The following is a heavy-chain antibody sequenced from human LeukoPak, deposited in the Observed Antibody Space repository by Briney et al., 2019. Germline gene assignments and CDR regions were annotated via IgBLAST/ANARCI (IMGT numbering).Heavy chain of an antibody. CDR1: GYSFTNYG. Sequence: PGESLKISCKGSGYSFTNYGISWVRQMPGKGLEWMGRIAPSDSYTNYSPSFQGHVTISADKSISTAYLQWSSLKASDTAMYYCARHRDCSSGACYPDYWGQGTLVTVSS. V-gene: IGHV5-10-1*01. CDR3: ARHRDCSSGACYPDY. CDR2: IAPSDSYT. D-gene: IGHD2-15*01. J-gene: IGHJ4*02.